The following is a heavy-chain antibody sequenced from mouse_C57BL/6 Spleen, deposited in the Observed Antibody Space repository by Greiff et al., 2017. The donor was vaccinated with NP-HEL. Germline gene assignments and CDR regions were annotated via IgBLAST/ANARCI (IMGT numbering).Heavy chain of an antibody. D-gene: IGHD2-2*01. CDR3: AREGNGYDGGYYFDY. J-gene: IGHJ2*01. Sequence: EVKLVESEGGLVQPGSSMKLSCTASGFTFSDYYMAWVRQVPEKGLEWVANINYDGSSTYYLDSLKSRFNISRDNAKNILYLQMSSLKSEDTATYYCAREGNGYDGGYYFDYWGQGTTLTVSS. CDR2: INYDGSST. CDR1: GFTFSDYY. V-gene: IGHV5-16*01.